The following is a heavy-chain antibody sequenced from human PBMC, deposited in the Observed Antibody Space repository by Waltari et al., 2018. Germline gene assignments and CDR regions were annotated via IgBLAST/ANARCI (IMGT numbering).Heavy chain of an antibody. CDR1: GFTFSTYV. J-gene: IGHJ4*02. CDR2: ISDGGGII. D-gene: IGHD7-27*01. V-gene: IGHV3-23*01. CDR3: ARGSGVDY. Sequence: VQLLESGGGLVHPGGSLRLSCAASGFTFSTYVMNWVRQAPGKGLGWVSSISDGGGIINYADSVKGRFTISRDNSKNTVYLQMKSLRAEDTAVYYCARGSGVDYWGQGTLVTISS.